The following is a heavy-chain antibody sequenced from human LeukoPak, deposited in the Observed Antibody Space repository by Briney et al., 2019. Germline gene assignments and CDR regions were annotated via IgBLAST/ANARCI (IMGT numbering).Heavy chain of an antibody. CDR2: TRNKANSYTT. Sequence: GGSLRLSCAASGFTFSDHYMDWVRQAPGKGLEWVGRTRNKANSYTTEYAASVKGRFTISRDDSKNSLYLQMNSLKTEDTAVYYCARVDGDYVGSSYYYYGMDVWGKGTTVTVSS. V-gene: IGHV3-72*01. CDR1: GFTFSDHY. D-gene: IGHD4-17*01. J-gene: IGHJ6*04. CDR3: ARVDGDYVGSSYYYYGMDV.